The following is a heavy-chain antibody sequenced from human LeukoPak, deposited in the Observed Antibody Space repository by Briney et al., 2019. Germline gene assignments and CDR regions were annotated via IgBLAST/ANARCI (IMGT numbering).Heavy chain of an antibody. CDR3: ARDRLGPSFSVSHFDL. Sequence: GGSLRLSCATSGFTFVDYGLSWVRRAPGKGLEWLCAINYNGAITDYTDSVKGRFTISRDNAKNSLYLRMDSLRAEDTALYYCARDRLGPSFSVSHFDLWGQGTLVTVSS. V-gene: IGHV3-20*04. D-gene: IGHD3-3*02. J-gene: IGHJ4*02. CDR1: GFTFVDYG. CDR2: INYNGAIT.